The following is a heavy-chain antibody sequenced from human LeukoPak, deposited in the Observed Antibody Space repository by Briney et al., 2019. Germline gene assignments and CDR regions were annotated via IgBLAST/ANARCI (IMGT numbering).Heavy chain of an antibody. J-gene: IGHJ4*02. V-gene: IGHV3-53*01. CDR1: GFTFSSYA. Sequence: GGSLRLSCAASGFTFSSYAMSWVRQAPGKGLEWVSVIYSGGSTYYADSVKGRFTISRDNSKNTLYLQMNSLRAEDTAVYYCAALFLVRGDYWGQGTLVTVSS. D-gene: IGHD2-21*01. CDR3: AALFLVRGDY. CDR2: IYSGGST.